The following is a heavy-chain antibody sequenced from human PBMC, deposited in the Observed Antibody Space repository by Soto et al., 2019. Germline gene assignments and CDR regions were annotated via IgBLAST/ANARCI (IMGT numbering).Heavy chain of an antibody. D-gene: IGHD2-2*01. CDR3: ARDHRGYCSSTSCPPGYYYYGMDV. V-gene: IGHV4-31*03. Sequence: TSETLSLTCTVSGGSISSGGYYWSWIRQHPGKGLEWIGYIYYSGSTYYNPSLKSRVTISVDTSKNQFSLKLSSVTAADTAVYYCARDHRGYCSSTSCPPGYYYYGMDVWGQGTTVTVSS. J-gene: IGHJ6*02. CDR1: GGSISSGGYY. CDR2: IYYSGST.